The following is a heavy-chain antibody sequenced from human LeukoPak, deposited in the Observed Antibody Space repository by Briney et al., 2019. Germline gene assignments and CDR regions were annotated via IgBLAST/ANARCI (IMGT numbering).Heavy chain of an antibody. J-gene: IGHJ5*02. CDR3: ARFRGGVYNWFDP. CDR1: GGSFSGYY. Sequence: SETLSLTCAVYGGSFSGYYWSWIRQPPGKGLEWIGEINHSGSTNYNPSLKSRVTISVDTSKNQFSLKLSSVTAADTAVYYCARFRGGVYNWFDPWGQGTLVTVSS. CDR2: INHSGST. V-gene: IGHV4-34*01. D-gene: IGHD3-16*01.